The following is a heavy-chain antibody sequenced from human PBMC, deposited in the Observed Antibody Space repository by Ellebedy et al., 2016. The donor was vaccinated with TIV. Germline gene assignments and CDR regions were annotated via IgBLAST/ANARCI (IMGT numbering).Heavy chain of an antibody. Sequence: GESLKISCAASGFSVSSNYMTWVRQAPGKGLEWVSVIYSGNNTHYADSVKGRFTISRDNFKNSVYLQIDRLRVEDTALYYCVRERMPTPTWGQGTLVTVSP. D-gene: IGHD2-2*01. CDR3: VRERMPTPT. J-gene: IGHJ5*02. CDR1: GFSVSSNY. CDR2: IYSGNNT. V-gene: IGHV3-66*01.